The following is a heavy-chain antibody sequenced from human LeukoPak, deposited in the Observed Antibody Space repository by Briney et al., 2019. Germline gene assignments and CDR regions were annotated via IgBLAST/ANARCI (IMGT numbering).Heavy chain of an antibody. J-gene: IGHJ6*03. Sequence: PGGSLRLSCAASGFTFDDYGMSWVRQAPGKGLEWVSGINWNGGSTGYADSVKGRFTISRDNAKNSLYLQMNSLRAEDTALYYCAKEGPRGQWLPGYYYYYYMDVWGKGTTVTVSS. D-gene: IGHD6-19*01. CDR3: AKEGPRGQWLPGYYYYYYMDV. CDR2: INWNGGST. V-gene: IGHV3-20*04. CDR1: GFTFDDYG.